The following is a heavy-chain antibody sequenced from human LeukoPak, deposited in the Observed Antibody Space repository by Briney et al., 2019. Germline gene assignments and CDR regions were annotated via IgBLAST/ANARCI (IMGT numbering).Heavy chain of an antibody. Sequence: GASVKVSCKASGYTFTGYYMHWGRQAPGQGLEWMGWINPNGGGTNYAQKFLGRVTMTRDMSISTGYMKLSSLRSDDTAVYYCVRESTGDLSFDHWGQGTLVTVSS. D-gene: IGHD3-10*01. CDR2: INPNGGGT. CDR3: VRESTGDLSFDH. V-gene: IGHV1-2*02. CDR1: GYTFTGYY. J-gene: IGHJ4*02.